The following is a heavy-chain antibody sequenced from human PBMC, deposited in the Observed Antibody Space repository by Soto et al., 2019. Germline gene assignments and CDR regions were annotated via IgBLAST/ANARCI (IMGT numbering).Heavy chain of an antibody. CDR2: INGVGTYT. J-gene: IGHJ4*02. V-gene: IGHV3-74*01. CDR1: GFTFSNYW. D-gene: IGHD3-3*01. CDR3: VRDFRSSDF. Sequence: EVQLVESGGGSAQPAGSLRLTCAASGFTFSNYWIHWVRQAPGKVPMWVSRINGVGTYTNYADSVRGRFSISRDNSENTVYLQMNSLRAEDTGMYYCVRDFRSSDFWGQGTPVTVAS.